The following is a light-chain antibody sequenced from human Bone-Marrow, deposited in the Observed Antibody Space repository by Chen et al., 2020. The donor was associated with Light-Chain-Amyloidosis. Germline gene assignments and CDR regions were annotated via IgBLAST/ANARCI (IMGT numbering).Light chain of an antibody. CDR3: QQHRDFPQT. Sequence: AIWVTQSPSLVSASAGDRVTISCRLSQDISSYLAWYQQKPGKAPELLIYDASILQSGVPSRCGGRGSGTDITRTSNDLQPKDLATYYCQQHRDFPQTFGQGTKVEIK. J-gene: IGKJ1*01. CDR2: DAS. V-gene: IGKV1D-8*02. CDR1: QDISSY.